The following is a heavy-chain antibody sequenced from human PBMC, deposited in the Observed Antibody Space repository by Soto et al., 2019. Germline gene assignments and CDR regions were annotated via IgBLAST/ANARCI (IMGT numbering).Heavy chain of an antibody. CDR2: IYPGDSDT. CDR3: ATHTALVPDAYYYYYGMDF. Sequence: PGESLKISCKGSGYSFTSYWIGWVRQMPGKGLEWMGIIYPGDSDTRYSPSFQGQVTISADKSISTAYLQWSSLKASDTAMYYCATHTALVPDAYYYYYGMDFWGQGTSVPVSS. J-gene: IGHJ6*02. D-gene: IGHD5-18*01. CDR1: GYSFTSYW. V-gene: IGHV5-51*01.